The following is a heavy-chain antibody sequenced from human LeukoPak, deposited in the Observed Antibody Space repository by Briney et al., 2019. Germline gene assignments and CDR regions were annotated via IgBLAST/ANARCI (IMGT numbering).Heavy chain of an antibody. CDR3: ARDYYDSSGYYYRNRFDP. CDR2: ISRSGSTI. CDR1: GFTFSDYY. Sequence: GGSLRLSCAASGFTFSDYYMSWIRQAPGKGLEWVSYISRSGSTIYYADSVKGRFTISRDNAKNSLYLQMNSLRAEDTAVYYCARDYYDSSGYYYRNRFDPWGQGTLVSVSS. J-gene: IGHJ5*02. V-gene: IGHV3-11*01. D-gene: IGHD3-22*01.